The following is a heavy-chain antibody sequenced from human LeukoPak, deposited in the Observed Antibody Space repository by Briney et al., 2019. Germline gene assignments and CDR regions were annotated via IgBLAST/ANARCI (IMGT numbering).Heavy chain of an antibody. V-gene: IGHV4-39*01. CDR1: GGSISSSGYY. J-gene: IGHJ5*02. D-gene: IGHD6-19*01. CDR2: IYYSGST. CDR3: ARGAMAGKMGWFDP. Sequence: SETLSLTCTVSGGSISSSGYYWGWIRQPPGKGLEWIGSIYYSGSTYYNPSLKSRVTTSVDTSKNQFSLKLSSVTAADTAVYYCARGAMAGKMGWFDPWGQGTLVTVSS.